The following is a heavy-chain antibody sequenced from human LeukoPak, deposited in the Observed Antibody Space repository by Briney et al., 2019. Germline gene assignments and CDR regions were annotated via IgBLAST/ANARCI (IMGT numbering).Heavy chain of an antibody. J-gene: IGHJ4*02. Sequence: ASVKVSCMASGYTFTGYYMHWVRQAPGQGLEWMGRINPNSGGTNYAQKFQGRVTMTRDTSISTAYMELSRLRSDDTAVYYCASLGEARYCSGGSCFGGWGQGTLVTVSS. V-gene: IGHV1-2*06. CDR2: INPNSGGT. CDR3: ASLGEARYCSGGSCFGG. CDR1: GYTFTGYY. D-gene: IGHD2-15*01.